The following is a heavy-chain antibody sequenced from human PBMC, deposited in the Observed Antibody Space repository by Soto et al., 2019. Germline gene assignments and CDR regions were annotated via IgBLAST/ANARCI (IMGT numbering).Heavy chain of an antibody. V-gene: IGHV1-18*04. CDR3: ARVDCSGGSCYIYYFDY. CDR2: ISAYNGNT. J-gene: IGHJ4*02. D-gene: IGHD2-15*01. Sequence: ASVKVSCKASGYTFTSYGISWLRQAPGQGLEWMGWISAYNGNTNYAQKLQGRVTMTTDTSTSTAYMELRSLRSDDTAVYYCARVDCSGGSCYIYYFDYWGQGTLVTVSS. CDR1: GYTFTSYG.